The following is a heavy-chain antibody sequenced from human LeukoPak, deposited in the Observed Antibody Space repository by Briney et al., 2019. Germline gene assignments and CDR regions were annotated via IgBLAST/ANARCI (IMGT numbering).Heavy chain of an antibody. V-gene: IGHV3-7*03. J-gene: IGHJ4*02. CDR2: IKTDGSEK. D-gene: IGHD2-2*01. Sequence: PGGSLRLSCAASGFTFSSYAMSWVRQAPGKGLEWVANIKTDGSEKYYVDSVKGRFTISRDNAKNSLYLQMNSLRAEDMALYYCAKDYCSSTSCYPDYWGQGTLVTVSS. CDR3: AKDYCSSTSCYPDY. CDR1: GFTFSSYA.